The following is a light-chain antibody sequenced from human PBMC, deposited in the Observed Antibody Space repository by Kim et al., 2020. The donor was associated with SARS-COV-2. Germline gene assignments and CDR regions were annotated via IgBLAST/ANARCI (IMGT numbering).Light chain of an antibody. V-gene: IGLV2-14*03. CDR2: VVR. J-gene: IGLJ2*01. Sequence: GQSITISCTGTSSDVGGYNYVSWYQQYPGKAPKLIIYVVRDRPSGVSNRFSGSKSGNTATLTISGLQAEDEADYYCSSYTSGSNLVFGGGTQLTVL. CDR1: SSDVGGYNY. CDR3: SSYTSGSNLV.